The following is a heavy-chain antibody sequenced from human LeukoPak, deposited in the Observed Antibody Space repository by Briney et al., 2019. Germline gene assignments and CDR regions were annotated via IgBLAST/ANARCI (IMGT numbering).Heavy chain of an antibody. J-gene: IGHJ4*02. CDR1: GYSFINYW. D-gene: IGHD3-10*01. CDR3: AGFIIDTPDY. CDR2: IYPSDSDT. V-gene: IGHV5-51*01. Sequence: GESLKISCKASGYSFINYWIGWVRQMPGKGLEWIGIIYPSDSDTRYSPSFQGQVTISADKSINNAYLQWSSLKASDTAMSYCAGFIIDTPDYWGQGTLVTVSS.